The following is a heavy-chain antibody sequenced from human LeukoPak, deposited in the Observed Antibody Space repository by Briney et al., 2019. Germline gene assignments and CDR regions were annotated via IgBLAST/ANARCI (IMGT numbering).Heavy chain of an antibody. Sequence: GGSLRLSCAASGFTFSAYGMHWVRQAPGKGLEWVAFIRYDGSNKYYADSVKDRFTISRDNSKNTLYLQMNSLRAEDTAVYYCAKEKISYSSSSGQGYWGQGTLVTVSS. J-gene: IGHJ4*02. CDR3: AKEKISYSSSSGQGY. CDR2: IRYDGSNK. CDR1: GFTFSAYG. V-gene: IGHV3-30*02. D-gene: IGHD6-6*01.